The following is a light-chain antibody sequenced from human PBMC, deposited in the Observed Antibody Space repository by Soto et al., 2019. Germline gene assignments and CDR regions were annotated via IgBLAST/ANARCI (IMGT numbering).Light chain of an antibody. Sequence: VMTQSPVTLSVSPGERATLSCRDGQSVSSSLAWYQQKPGQAPRLVIYDIFTRATGIPVRFSGSGSETDFTLTITRLEPEDFAVYYCQQYSSSRTFGQGTKVDIK. J-gene: IGKJ1*01. CDR3: QQYSSSRT. V-gene: IGKV3-20*01. CDR1: QSVSSS. CDR2: DIF.